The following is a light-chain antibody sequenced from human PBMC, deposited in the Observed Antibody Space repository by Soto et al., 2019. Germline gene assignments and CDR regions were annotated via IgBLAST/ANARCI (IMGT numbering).Light chain of an antibody. Sequence: EIVLTQSPATLSLSTGEIAALSCRASQSIGRNYLAWYQEKPGRAPRLLIRGASSRSTGIPDRFIGRGSATNLHLTITSLEPEDFSVYYWQQYGLSPLSCCGGTRVEMK. J-gene: IGKJ4*01. CDR1: QSIGRNY. V-gene: IGKV3-20*01. CDR2: GAS. CDR3: QQYGLSPLS.